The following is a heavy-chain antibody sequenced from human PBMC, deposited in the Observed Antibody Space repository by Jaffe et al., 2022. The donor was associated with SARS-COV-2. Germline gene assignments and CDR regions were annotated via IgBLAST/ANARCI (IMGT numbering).Heavy chain of an antibody. CDR2: INSDGSSR. CDR3: ARSKLGEGHALNS. D-gene: IGHD3-16*01. J-gene: IGHJ4*02. CDR1: GLTFRGYW. V-gene: IGHV3-74*01. Sequence: EVQLVESGGGLVQPGGSLRLSCAASGLTFRGYWMHWVRQAPGKGLVWVSRINSDGSSRSYADSVKGRFTISRDNAENTLYLQMNSLRAEDTAVYYCARSKLGEGHALNSWGQGTLVTVSS.